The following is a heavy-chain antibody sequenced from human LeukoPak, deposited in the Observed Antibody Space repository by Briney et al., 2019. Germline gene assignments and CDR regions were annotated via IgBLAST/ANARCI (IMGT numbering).Heavy chain of an antibody. CDR3: ARRDGYCSSSSCYADYYYGMDV. D-gene: IGHD2-2*01. V-gene: IGHV5-51*01. J-gene: IGHJ6*02. Sequence: GESLKISCKGSGYSFTSYWIGWVRQMPGKGLEWMGIIYPGDSDTTYSPSFQGQVTISADKSISTAYLQWSSLKASDTAMYYCARRDGYCSSSSCYADYYYGMDVWGQGTAVTVSS. CDR2: IYPGDSDT. CDR1: GYSFTSYW.